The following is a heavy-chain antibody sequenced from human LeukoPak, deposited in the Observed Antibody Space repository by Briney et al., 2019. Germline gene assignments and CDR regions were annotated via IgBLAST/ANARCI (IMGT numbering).Heavy chain of an antibody. Sequence: PGRSLRLSCAASGFTFSSYAMHWVRQAPGKGLEWVAVISYDGSNKYYADSVKGRFTISRDNSKNTLYLQMNSLRAEDTAVYYCARGDRSSTSCSADYWGQGTLVTVSS. CDR2: ISYDGSNK. D-gene: IGHD2-2*01. CDR1: GFTFSSYA. V-gene: IGHV3-30*04. J-gene: IGHJ4*02. CDR3: ARGDRSSTSCSADY.